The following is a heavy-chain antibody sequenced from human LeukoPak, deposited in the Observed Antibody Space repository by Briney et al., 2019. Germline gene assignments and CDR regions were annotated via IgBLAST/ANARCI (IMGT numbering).Heavy chain of an antibody. V-gene: IGHV1-2*02. CDR2: INPNSGGT. CDR1: GYTFTGYY. D-gene: IGHD2-2*01. J-gene: IGHJ4*02. Sequence: ASVKVSCKASGYTFTGYYMHWVRQAPGQGLEWMGWINPNSGGTNYAQKFQGRVTMTRDTSISTAYMELSRLRSDDTAAYYCARGQPDLYHPAALDYWGQGALVTVSS. CDR3: ARGQPDLYHPAALDY.